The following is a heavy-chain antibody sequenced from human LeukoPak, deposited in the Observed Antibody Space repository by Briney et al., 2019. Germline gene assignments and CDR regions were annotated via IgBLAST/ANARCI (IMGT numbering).Heavy chain of an antibody. J-gene: IGHJ5*01. CDR3: ARMALDGGDSIGFDS. CDR1: GYTFTDYF. Sequence: ASVKVSCKASGYTFTDYFMHWVRQAPGQGLEWMGWINPNIGDASYAQKFQDRVTMTRDRSINTAYMELSRLTSDDTAVYYCARMALDGGDSIGFDSWGQGTLATVSS. CDR2: INPNIGDA. D-gene: IGHD2-21*02. V-gene: IGHV1-2*02.